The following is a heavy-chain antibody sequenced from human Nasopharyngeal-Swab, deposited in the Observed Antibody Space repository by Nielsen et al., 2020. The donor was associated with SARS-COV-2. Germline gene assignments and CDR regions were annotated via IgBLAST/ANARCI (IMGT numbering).Heavy chain of an antibody. Sequence: GGSLRLSCAASGLAFRNAWMNWVRQVPGRGLEWVGRIKSKTDGGATDYAAPVKGRFSISRDDSKNTIYVQMNSLKTEDTAVYYCTTYYGDSHSYFYYHAMDVWGQGTTVTVSS. J-gene: IGHJ6*02. CDR3: TTYYGDSHSYFYYHAMDV. V-gene: IGHV3-15*01. CDR2: IKSKTDGGAT. CDR1: GLAFRNAW. D-gene: IGHD4-17*01.